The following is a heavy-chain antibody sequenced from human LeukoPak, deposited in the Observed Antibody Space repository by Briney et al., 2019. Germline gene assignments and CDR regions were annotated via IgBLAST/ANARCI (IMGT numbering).Heavy chain of an antibody. D-gene: IGHD6-13*01. CDR3: ARDYRSIAAAGANWFDP. CDR2: IYYSGST. Sequence: SQTLSLTCTVSGGSISSGGYYWSWIRQHPGKGLEWIGYIYYSGSTYYNPSLKSRVTISVDTSKNQFTLKLSSVTAADTAVYYCARDYRSIAAAGANWFDPWGQGTLDTVSS. V-gene: IGHV4-31*03. CDR1: GGSISSGGYY. J-gene: IGHJ5*02.